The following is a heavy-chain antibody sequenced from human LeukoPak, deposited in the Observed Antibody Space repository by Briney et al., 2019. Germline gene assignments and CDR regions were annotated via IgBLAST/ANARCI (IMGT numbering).Heavy chain of an antibody. CDR2: IGLGGEIR. CDR3: ARGGKSTSRFDS. D-gene: IGHD3-16*01. Sequence: GSLRLSCAASGFTFSTYAMSWVRQAPGKGLEWVSVIGLGGEIRYYAGSVKGRFTISRDNSKNTLYMEMNTLRAEDTAVYYCARGGKSTSRFDSWGQGTLVTVSS. J-gene: IGHJ5*01. CDR1: GFTFSTYA. V-gene: IGHV3-23*01.